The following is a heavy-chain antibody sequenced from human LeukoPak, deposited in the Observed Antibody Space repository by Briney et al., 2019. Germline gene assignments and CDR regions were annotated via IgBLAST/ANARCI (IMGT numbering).Heavy chain of an antibody. CDR1: GFTFSDYS. J-gene: IGHJ4*02. CDR3: AREGGFYRPLDY. V-gene: IGHV4-34*10. CDR2: VHLDGRT. Sequence: LRLSCAASGFTFSDYSMSWIRQAPGKGLEWIGEVHLDGRTNYNPSLKSRLTMSVDLSENHVSLKLTSVTAADTAVYYCAREGGFYRPLDYSGQGTLVTVSS. D-gene: IGHD3-3*01.